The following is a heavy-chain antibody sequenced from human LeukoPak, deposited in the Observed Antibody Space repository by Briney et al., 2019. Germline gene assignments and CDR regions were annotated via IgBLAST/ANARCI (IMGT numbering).Heavy chain of an antibody. V-gene: IGHV4-31*03. Sequence: SETLSLTCTVSGGSISSGGYYWSWIRQHPGKGLEWIGYIYYSGSTYYNPSLKSRVTISVDTSKNQFSLKLSSVTAADTAVYYCASVTPKYSSPLLYYYYYMDVWGKGTTVTVSS. J-gene: IGHJ6*03. D-gene: IGHD6-6*01. CDR2: IYYSGST. CDR1: GGSISSGGYY. CDR3: ASVTPKYSSPLLYYYYYMDV.